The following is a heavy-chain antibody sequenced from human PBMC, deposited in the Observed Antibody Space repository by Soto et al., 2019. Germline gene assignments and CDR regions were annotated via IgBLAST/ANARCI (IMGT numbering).Heavy chain of an antibody. Sequence: PGGSLRLSCEASGFTFSGFDMHRVRQPRGKGLEWVSTIGTACDTYYAVSVKGRFTISRDNAKNSLSLQMNSLRAGDTAVYFCARGQEVGAHFFDSWGQGTQVAVSS. CDR3: ARGQEVGAHFFDS. J-gene: IGHJ4*02. CDR2: IGTACDT. V-gene: IGHV3-13*01. D-gene: IGHD2-15*01. CDR1: GFTFSGFD.